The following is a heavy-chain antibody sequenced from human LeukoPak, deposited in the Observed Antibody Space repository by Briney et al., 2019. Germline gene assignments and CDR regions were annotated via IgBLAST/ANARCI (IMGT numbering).Heavy chain of an antibody. CDR3: ARLYDILTGAFDY. CDR2: IISSSSYI. V-gene: IGHV3-21*01. D-gene: IGHD3-9*01. Sequence: GSLRLSCAASGFTFTSYSMNWVRQAPGKGLEWVPSIISSSSYIYYADSVKGRFTISRDNAKNSLYLQMSSLRAEDTAIYYCARLYDILTGAFDYWGQGTLVTVST. J-gene: IGHJ4*02. CDR1: GFTFTSYS.